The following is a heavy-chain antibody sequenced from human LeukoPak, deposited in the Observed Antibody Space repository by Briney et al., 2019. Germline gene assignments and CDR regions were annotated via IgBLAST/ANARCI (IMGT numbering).Heavy chain of an antibody. CDR1: GFTFNNFA. Sequence: GGSLRLSCVASGFTFNNFAMNWVRQAPGKGLEWVSYISSSGSTIYYADSVKGRFTISRDNAKNSLYLQMNSLRAEDTAVYYCAGGETDFWSGYSFFDYWGQGTLVTVSS. D-gene: IGHD3-3*01. V-gene: IGHV3-48*04. J-gene: IGHJ4*02. CDR2: ISSSGSTI. CDR3: AGGETDFWSGYSFFDY.